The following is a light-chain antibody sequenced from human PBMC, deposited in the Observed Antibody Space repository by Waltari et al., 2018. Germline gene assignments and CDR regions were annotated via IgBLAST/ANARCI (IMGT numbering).Light chain of an antibody. CDR1: QSVSRA. V-gene: IGKV3-20*01. CDR2: GAS. J-gene: IGKJ1*01. Sequence: EIVLTLSLGTLSLSRGERATVSCRASQSVSRALTWYQQKPGQAPRLLIYGASTRATGIPDRFSGSGSGTDFSLTISRLEPDDFAVYYCQHYLRLPVTFGQGTTVEI. CDR3: QHYLRLPVT.